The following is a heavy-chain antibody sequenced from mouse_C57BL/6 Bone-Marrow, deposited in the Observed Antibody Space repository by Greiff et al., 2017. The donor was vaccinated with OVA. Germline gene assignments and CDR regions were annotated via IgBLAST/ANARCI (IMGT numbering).Heavy chain of an antibody. CDR2: INPSSGYT. J-gene: IGHJ2*01. V-gene: IGHV1-7*01. Sequence: VQLQQSGAELAKPGASVKLSCKASGYTFTSYWMHWVKQRPGQGLEWIGYINPSSGYTKYNQKFKDKATLTAYKSSSTAYMQLSSLTYEDSAVYYGAVITTVVGAPFDYWGQGTTLTVSS. CDR3: AVITTVVGAPFDY. D-gene: IGHD1-1*01. CDR1: GYTFTSYW.